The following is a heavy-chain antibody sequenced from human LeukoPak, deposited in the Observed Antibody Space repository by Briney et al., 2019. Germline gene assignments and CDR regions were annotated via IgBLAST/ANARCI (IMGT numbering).Heavy chain of an antibody. CDR3: ARSEIND. CDR1: GYSIRSGYH. CDR2: INYSEKP. D-gene: IGHD1-14*01. J-gene: IGHJ4*02. V-gene: IGHV4-38-2*02. Sequence: PSETLSLTCSASGYSIRSGYHWAWIRQPPGKGLEWIGSINYSEKPYYNPSLKSRVTISVDTSKNQFSLKMTSVTAADTAFYFCARSEINDWGQGMPVTVSS.